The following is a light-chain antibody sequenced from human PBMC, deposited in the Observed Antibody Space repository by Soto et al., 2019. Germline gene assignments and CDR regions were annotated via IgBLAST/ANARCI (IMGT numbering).Light chain of an antibody. CDR3: QQSYSTPYT. Sequence: DIQMTQSPSSLSASVGDRVTITCRASQIITNYLNWYQQKPGKAPDLLIYSASSLQSGVPSRFSGSRSGTDVTLTISSLQPEDFSTYYCQQSYSTPYTFGQRPSWRSN. CDR2: SAS. CDR1: QIITNY. V-gene: IGKV1-39*01. J-gene: IGKJ2*01.